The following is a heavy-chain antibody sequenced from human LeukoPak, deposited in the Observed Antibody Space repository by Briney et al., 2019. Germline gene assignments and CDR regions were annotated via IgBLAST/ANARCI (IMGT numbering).Heavy chain of an antibody. D-gene: IGHD6-13*01. CDR3: ARLTYSSMDV. J-gene: IGHJ6*02. CDR1: GYTFTNDN. Sequence: ASVKVSCKASGYTFTNDNISWVRQAPGQGLEWMGWISAYNGNTNYAQKLQGRVTMTTDTSTSTAYMELRSLRSDDTAVYYCARLTYSSMDVWGQGTTVTVSS. V-gene: IGHV1-18*01. CDR2: ISAYNGNT.